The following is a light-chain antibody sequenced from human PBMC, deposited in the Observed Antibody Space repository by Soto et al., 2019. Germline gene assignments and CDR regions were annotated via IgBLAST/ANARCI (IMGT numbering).Light chain of an antibody. J-gene: IGLJ1*01. CDR3: RSYTTSSSYV. V-gene: IGLV2-14*01. CDR1: SSDFGTYNY. Sequence: QSVLTQPASVSGSPGQSITISCTGTSSDFGTYNYVSWYQQHPGKAPKLLIYEVSNRPSGVSNRFSGFKSGNTAALTISGLQAEDEADYSCRSYTTSSSYVFGTGTKLTVL. CDR2: EVS.